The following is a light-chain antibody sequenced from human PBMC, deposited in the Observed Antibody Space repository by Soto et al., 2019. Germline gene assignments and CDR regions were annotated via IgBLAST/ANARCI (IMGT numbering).Light chain of an antibody. J-gene: IGKJ3*01. CDR3: QKYNSAPRT. CDR1: QDISIY. V-gene: IGKV1-27*01. CDR2: AAS. Sequence: DIQMTQSPSSLSASVGDRVTITCRASQDISIYLAWYQQRPGKVPKLLIYAASTLQSGVSSRFSGSGSGTDFTLTISSLQLEDVATYFCQKYNSAPRTFGPGTKVDLE.